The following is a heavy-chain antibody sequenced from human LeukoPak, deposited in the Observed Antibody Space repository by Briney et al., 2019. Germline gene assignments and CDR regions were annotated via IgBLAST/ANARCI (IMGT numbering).Heavy chain of an antibody. CDR3: ATSSGYYQYNWFDP. Sequence: ASVKVSCKVSGYTLTELSMHWVRQAPGKGLEWMGGFDPEEGETIYAQKFQGRVTMTEDTSTDTAYMELSSLRSEDTAVYYCATSSGYYQYNWFDPWGQGTLVTVSS. V-gene: IGHV1-24*01. CDR2: FDPEEGET. CDR1: GYTLTELS. D-gene: IGHD3-22*01. J-gene: IGHJ5*02.